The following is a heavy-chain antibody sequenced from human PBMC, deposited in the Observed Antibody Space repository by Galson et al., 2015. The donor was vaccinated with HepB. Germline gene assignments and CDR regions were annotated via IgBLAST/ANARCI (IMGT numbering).Heavy chain of an antibody. CDR1: GFSFNNYA. V-gene: IGHV3-30*04. J-gene: IGHJ4*02. D-gene: IGHD2-15*01. Sequence: SLRLSCAASGFSFNNYAVHWVRQAPGKGLEWVAVISYDGSNKYYSDSVKGRFTISRDNSKKTLYLQMNSLRAEDTAIYYCARGQGPYSKTSRTYFDYWGKGTLVTVSS. CDR2: ISYDGSNK. CDR3: ARGQGPYSKTSRTYFDY.